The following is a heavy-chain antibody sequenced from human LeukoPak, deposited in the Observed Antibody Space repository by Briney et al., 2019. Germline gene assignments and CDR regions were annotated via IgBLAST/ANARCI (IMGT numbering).Heavy chain of an antibody. CDR1: GFTFSSYN. D-gene: IGHD5-12*01. V-gene: IGHV3-48*02. CDR3: ARDARLLATMAFDY. J-gene: IGHJ4*02. Sequence: GGSLTLSCAASGFTFSSYNMHWVPQAPGKGREWVLHISSGSSTIFYADSVRGRFTISRDNAKNSLYLQMNSLSDEDTAVYFYARDARLLATMAFDYWGQGTLVTVSS. CDR2: ISSGSSTI.